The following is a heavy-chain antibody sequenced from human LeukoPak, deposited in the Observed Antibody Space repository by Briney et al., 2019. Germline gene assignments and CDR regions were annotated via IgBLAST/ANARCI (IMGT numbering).Heavy chain of an antibody. D-gene: IGHD1-26*01. V-gene: IGHV3-11*01. CDR3: ASAIVGPTTDY. CDR1: GFTFSYYY. CDR2: ISSGSTI. J-gene: IGHJ4*02. Sequence: GSLRLSCAASGFTFSYYYMNWIHHAPGKGLEGVSYISSGSTIHYADSVKGRFTISRDNAKNSLYLQMNSLRAEDTAVYYCASAIVGPTTDYWVLGTLVTVSS.